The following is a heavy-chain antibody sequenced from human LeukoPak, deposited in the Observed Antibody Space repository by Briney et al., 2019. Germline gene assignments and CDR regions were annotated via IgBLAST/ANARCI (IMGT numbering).Heavy chain of an antibody. V-gene: IGHV3-33*01. J-gene: IGHJ4*02. CDR1: GFAFRGYA. CDR3: ARDLSTRQFDY. Sequence: GGSLRLSCAASGFAFRGYAMHWVRQAPGKGLEWVAAIWYDGSEKYFADSVKGRFTISRDNSKNTLYLQMNSLRAEDTAVYFCARDLSTRQFDYWGQGTLVTVSS. CDR2: IWYDGSEK.